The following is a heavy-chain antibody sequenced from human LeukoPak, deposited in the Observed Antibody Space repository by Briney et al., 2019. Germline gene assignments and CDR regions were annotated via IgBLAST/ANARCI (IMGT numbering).Heavy chain of an antibody. CDR1: GFTFSSYG. V-gene: IGHV3-48*04. CDR3: ARDLVWFGEPKGYYNYMDV. Sequence: GGSLRLSCAASGFTFSSYGMSWVRQAPGKWLEWVSGISGNSGTTYYADSVKGRFTISRDNAKNSLYLQMNTLRAEDTAVYYCARDLVWFGEPKGYYNYMDVWGKGTTVTVSS. CDR2: ISGNSGTT. J-gene: IGHJ6*03. D-gene: IGHD3-10*01.